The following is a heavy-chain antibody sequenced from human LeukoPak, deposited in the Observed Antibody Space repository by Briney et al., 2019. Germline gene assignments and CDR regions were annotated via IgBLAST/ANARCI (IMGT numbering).Heavy chain of an antibody. J-gene: IGHJ4*02. CDR2: ISGSGRDT. D-gene: IGHD5-24*01. CDR1: GFTFSNYA. Sequence: PGGSLRLSCAASGFTFSNYAMSWVRQAPGEGLEWVSTISGSGRDTYYTDSVTGRFTISRDNSKNTLFLQMDSLRAEDTALYYCAKRGDDYNPFDYWGQGTLVTVSS. CDR3: AKRGDDYNPFDY. V-gene: IGHV3-23*01.